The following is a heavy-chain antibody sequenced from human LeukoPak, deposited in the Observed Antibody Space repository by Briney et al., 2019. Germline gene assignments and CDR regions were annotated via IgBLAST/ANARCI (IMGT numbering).Heavy chain of an antibody. J-gene: IGHJ4*02. CDR3: ARDQEGFDY. V-gene: IGHV1-46*01. CDR1: GYMFTTSF. CDR2: INPSGTST. Sequence: ASVKVSCKASGYMFTTSFMHWVRQAPGQGLEWMGVINPSGTSTDYAQKFQGRVTVTRDTSTSTVHMELSGLRSEDTAVYYCARDQEGFDYWGQGTLVTVSS.